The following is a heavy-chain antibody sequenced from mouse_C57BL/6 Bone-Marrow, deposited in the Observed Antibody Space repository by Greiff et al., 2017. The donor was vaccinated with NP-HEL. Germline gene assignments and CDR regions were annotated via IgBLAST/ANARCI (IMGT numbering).Heavy chain of an antibody. V-gene: IGHV1-53*01. CDR1: GYTFTSYW. J-gene: IGHJ2*01. Sequence: VKLQQPGTELVKPGASVKLSCKASGYTFTSYWMHWVKQRPGQGLEWIGNINPSNGGTNYNEKFKSKATLTVDKSSSTAYMQLSSLTSEDSAVYYCARPLRYSNYVLDYWGQGTTLTVSS. CDR2: INPSNGGT. D-gene: IGHD2-5*01. CDR3: ARPLRYSNYVLDY.